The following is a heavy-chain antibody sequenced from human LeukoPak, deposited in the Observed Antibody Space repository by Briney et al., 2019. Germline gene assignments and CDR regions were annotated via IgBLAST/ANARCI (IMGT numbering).Heavy chain of an antibody. CDR2: INPRDGST. D-gene: IGHD7-27*01. J-gene: IGHJ4*02. V-gene: IGHV1-46*01. Sequence: ASLKGSCKASGYTFTTYYLHWVRQAPGKGLEWMGIINPRDGSTTYAQNFQGRVTMNRDTSTRTVYMDLSRLRSEDTAVYFRARGLIYSGEADYWGQGTLVTVSS. CDR3: ARGLIYSGEADY. CDR1: GYTFTTYY.